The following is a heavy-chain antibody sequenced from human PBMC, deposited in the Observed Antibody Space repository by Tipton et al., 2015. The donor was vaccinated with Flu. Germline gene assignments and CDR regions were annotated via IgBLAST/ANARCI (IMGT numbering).Heavy chain of an antibody. J-gene: IGHJ4*02. CDR3: ARGDCSSTSCLDY. Sequence: TLSLTCTVSGGSISSSAYYWGWIRQPPGKGLEWIGYIYHSGSTNYNPSLKSRVTISVDTSKNQFSLKLSSVTAADTAVYYCARGDCSSTSCLDYWGQGTLVTVSS. D-gene: IGHD2-2*01. V-gene: IGHV4-61*08. CDR1: GGSISSSAYY. CDR2: IYHSGST.